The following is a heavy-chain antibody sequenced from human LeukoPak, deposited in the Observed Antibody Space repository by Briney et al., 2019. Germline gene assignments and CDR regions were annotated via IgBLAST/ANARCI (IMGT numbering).Heavy chain of an antibody. J-gene: IGHJ4*02. CDR1: GGPISSSSYY. CDR2: IYYSGST. V-gene: IGHV4-39*01. Sequence: PSETLSLTCTVSGGPISSSSYYWGWIRQPPGKGLEWIGSIYYSGSTYYNPSLKSRVTISVDTSKNQFSLKLSSVTAADTAVYYCATRGRAVAGTLPYDYWGQGTLVTVSS. D-gene: IGHD6-19*01. CDR3: ATRGRAVAGTLPYDY.